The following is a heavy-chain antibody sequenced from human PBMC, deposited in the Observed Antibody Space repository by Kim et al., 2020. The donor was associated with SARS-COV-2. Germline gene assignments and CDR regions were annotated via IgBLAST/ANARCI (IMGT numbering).Heavy chain of an antibody. V-gene: IGHV1-2*02. CDR3: ARVEAAAGTIDY. J-gene: IGHJ4*02. Sequence: NYAQKFQGRVTMTRDTSISTAYMELSRLRSDDTAVYYCARVEAAAGTIDYWGQGTLVTVSS. D-gene: IGHD6-13*01.